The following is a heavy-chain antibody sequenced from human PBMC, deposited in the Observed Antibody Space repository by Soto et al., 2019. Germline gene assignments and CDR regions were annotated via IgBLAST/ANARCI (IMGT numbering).Heavy chain of an antibody. CDR3: AKVDILTGYYTPDY. D-gene: IGHD3-9*01. Sequence: EVQLLESGGGLVQPGGSLRLSCAASGFTFSSYAMSWVRQAPGKGLEWVSAISGSGGSTYYSDSVKGRFTISRDNSKNTLYLQMNSLRAEDTAVYYCAKVDILTGYYTPDYWGQGTLVTVSS. J-gene: IGHJ4*02. CDR2: ISGSGGST. CDR1: GFTFSSYA. V-gene: IGHV3-23*01.